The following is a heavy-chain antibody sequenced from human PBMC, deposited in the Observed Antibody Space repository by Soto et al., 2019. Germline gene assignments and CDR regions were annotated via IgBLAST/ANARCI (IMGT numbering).Heavy chain of an antibody. V-gene: IGHV4-4*02. CDR2: IYHSGST. CDR3: ARDREGSYGMDV. J-gene: IGHJ6*02. Sequence: SETLSLTCAVSGGSISSSNWWSLVRQPPGKGLEWIGEIYHSGSTNYNPSLKSRVTISVDESKNQFSLKLSSVTAADTAVYYCARDREGSYGMDVWGQGTTVTVSS. CDR1: GGSISSSNW.